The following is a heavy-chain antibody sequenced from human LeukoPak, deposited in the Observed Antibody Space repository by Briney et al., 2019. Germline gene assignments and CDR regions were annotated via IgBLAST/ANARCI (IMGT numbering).Heavy chain of an antibody. J-gene: IGHJ4*02. CDR2: IYYSGST. D-gene: IGHD3-22*01. V-gene: IGHV4-59*01. CDR3: ARGLMDDSSGEFDY. CDR1: GGSISSYY. Sequence: SETLSLTCTVSGGSISSYYWSWIRQPPGKGLEWIGYIYYSGSTNYNPSLKSRVTISVDTSKNQFSLKLSSVTAADTAVYYCARGLMDDSSGEFDYWGQGTLVTVSS.